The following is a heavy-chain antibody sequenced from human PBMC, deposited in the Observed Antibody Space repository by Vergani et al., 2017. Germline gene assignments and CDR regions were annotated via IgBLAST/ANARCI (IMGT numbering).Heavy chain of an antibody. CDR1: GFTFDDYT. Sequence: VQLVESGGGVVQPGRSLRLSCAASGFTFDDYTMHWVRQAPGKGLEWVSLISWDGGSTYYADSVKGRFTISRDNSKNSLYLQMNSLRTEDTALYYCTRPYQTLNGSGYWGQGTLVTVSS. V-gene: IGHV3-43*01. D-gene: IGHD2-2*01. J-gene: IGHJ4*02. CDR3: TRPYQTLNGSGY. CDR2: ISWDGGST.